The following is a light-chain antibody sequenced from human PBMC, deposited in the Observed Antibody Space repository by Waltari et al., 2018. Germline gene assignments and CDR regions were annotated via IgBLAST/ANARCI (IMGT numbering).Light chain of an antibody. CDR3: QVLDTSSDVVV. CDR1: NIGSKN. CDR2: ADR. Sequence: SYVLTQPPSVSVAPGQTARITCGGNNIGSKNVPWYQQKSGQAPVLGVYADRDRPSGIPERFSGSNSGNTATLTISRVEAGDEADYYCQVLDTSSDVVVFGGGTKLTVL. J-gene: IGLJ2*01. V-gene: IGLV3-21*02.